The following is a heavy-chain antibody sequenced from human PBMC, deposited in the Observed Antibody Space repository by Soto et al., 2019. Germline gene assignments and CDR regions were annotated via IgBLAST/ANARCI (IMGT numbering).Heavy chain of an antibody. CDR3: ARDSNHLYWDFHL. J-gene: IGHJ2*01. CDR2: IIPILGTA. D-gene: IGHD6-13*01. V-gene: IGHV1-69*01. CDR1: GGAFSSYA. Sequence: QVQLVQSGAEVKKPGSSVKVSCKASGGAFSSYAISWVRQAPGQGLEWMGGIIPILGTANYAQKFQGRVTITADESTSTAYMELSSRRSEDTAVYYCARDSNHLYWDFHLWGRGTLVTVSS.